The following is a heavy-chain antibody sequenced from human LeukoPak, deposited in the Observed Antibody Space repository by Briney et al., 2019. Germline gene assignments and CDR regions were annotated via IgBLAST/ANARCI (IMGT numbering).Heavy chain of an antibody. CDR2: ISYDGSNK. CDR1: GFTFSSYA. Sequence: GRSLRLSCAASGFTFSSYAMHRVRQAPGTGLEWVAVISYDGSNKYYADSVKGRFTISRDNSKNALYLQMNSLRAEDTAVYYCARDQTRDYYDSSGYWLGDYWGQGTLVTVSS. D-gene: IGHD3-22*01. V-gene: IGHV3-30*04. CDR3: ARDQTRDYYDSSGYWLGDY. J-gene: IGHJ4*02.